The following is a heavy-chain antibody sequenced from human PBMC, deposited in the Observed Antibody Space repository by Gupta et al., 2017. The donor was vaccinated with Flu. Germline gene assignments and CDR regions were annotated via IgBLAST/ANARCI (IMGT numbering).Heavy chain of an antibody. CDR3: AKDERIVGATTRAFDY. Sequence: EVQLLEPGGGLVQPGGSLRLSCAASGFTFSSYAMSWVRQGPGKGLEWVSAISGSGGSTYYADSVKGRFTISRDNSKNTLYLQMNSLRAEDTAVYYCAKDERIVGATTRAFDYWGQGTLVTVAA. V-gene: IGHV3-23*01. CDR2: ISGSGGST. CDR1: GFTFSSYA. D-gene: IGHD1-26*01. J-gene: IGHJ4*02.